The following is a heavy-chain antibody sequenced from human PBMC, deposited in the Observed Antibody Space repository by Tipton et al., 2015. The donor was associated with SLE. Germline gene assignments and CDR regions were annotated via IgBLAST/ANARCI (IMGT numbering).Heavy chain of an antibody. J-gene: IGHJ3*02. D-gene: IGHD2-2*01. Sequence: GLVKPSETLSLACTVSGGSISSYYWSWIRQPPGKGLEWIGYIYYSGSTNYNPSLKSRVTISVDTSKNQFSLKLSSVTAADTAVYYCARDPAPHAFDIWGQGTMVTVSS. V-gene: IGHV4-59*01. CDR3: ARDPAPHAFDI. CDR1: GGSISSYY. CDR2: IYYSGST.